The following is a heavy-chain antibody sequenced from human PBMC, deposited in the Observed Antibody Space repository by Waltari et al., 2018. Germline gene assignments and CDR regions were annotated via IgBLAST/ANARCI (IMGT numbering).Heavy chain of an antibody. D-gene: IGHD3-10*01. CDR3: ARAALWFGVNYFDY. Sequence: QVQLQESGPGLVKPSQTLSLTCTVSGGSISSGGYYWSWIRQHPGKGLEWIGYIYYSGSTQYNPSLKSLVTISVDTSKTQFSLKLSSVTAADTAVYYCARAALWFGVNYFDYWGQGTLVTVSS. V-gene: IGHV4-31*01. CDR1: GGSISSGGYY. J-gene: IGHJ4*02. CDR2: IYYSGST.